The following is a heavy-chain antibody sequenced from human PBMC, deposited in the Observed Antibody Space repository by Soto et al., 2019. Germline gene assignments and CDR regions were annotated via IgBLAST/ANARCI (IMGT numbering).Heavy chain of an antibody. D-gene: IGHD2-15*01. Sequence: ASVKVSCKASGYTFTGYGISWVRQAPGQGLEWMGWISAYNGNTNYAQKLQGRVTMTTDTSTSTAYMELRSLRSDDTAVYYCARDPIPSRYWSGGSCYSGPWFDPWGQGTLVTVSS. CDR2: ISAYNGNT. V-gene: IGHV1-18*01. J-gene: IGHJ5*02. CDR3: ARDPIPSRYWSGGSCYSGPWFDP. CDR1: GYTFTGYG.